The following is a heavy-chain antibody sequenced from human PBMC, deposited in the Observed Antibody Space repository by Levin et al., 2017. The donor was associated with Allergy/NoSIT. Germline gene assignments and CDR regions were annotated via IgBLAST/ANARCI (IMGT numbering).Heavy chain of an antibody. J-gene: IGHJ3*02. D-gene: IGHD6-13*01. CDR1: GYSFTSYW. Sequence: GESLKISCKGSGYSFTSYWIGWVRQMPGKGLEWMGIIYPGDSDTRYSPSFQGQVTISADKSISTAYLQWSSLKASDTAMYYCARRFGASSSWWFDAFDSWGQGTMVTVSS. CDR2: IYPGDSDT. CDR3: ARRFGASSSWWFDAFDS. V-gene: IGHV5-51*01.